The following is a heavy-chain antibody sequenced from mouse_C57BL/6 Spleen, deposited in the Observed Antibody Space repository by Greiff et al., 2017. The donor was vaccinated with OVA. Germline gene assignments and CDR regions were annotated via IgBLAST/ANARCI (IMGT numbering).Heavy chain of an antibody. J-gene: IGHJ4*01. CDR3: ERGAYDYAYYYAMDY. V-gene: IGHV5-17*01. D-gene: IGHD2-4*01. CDR1: GFTFSDYG. Sequence: DVKLVESGGGLVKPGGSLKLSCAASGFTFSDYGMHWVRQAPEKGLEWVAYISSGSSTIYYADTVKGRFTISRDNAKNTLFLQMTSLRSEDTAMYYCERGAYDYAYYYAMDYWGQGTSVTVSS. CDR2: ISSGSSTI.